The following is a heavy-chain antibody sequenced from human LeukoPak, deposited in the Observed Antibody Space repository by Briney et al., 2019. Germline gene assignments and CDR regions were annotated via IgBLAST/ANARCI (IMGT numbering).Heavy chain of an antibody. CDR2: INPSGGST. J-gene: IGHJ3*02. Sequence: ASVKASCTAAGYTFTTYYMHSVRQAPGHGLEWMGIINPSGGSTSYAQKFQGRVTMTRDTSTSTVYMELSSLRSEDTAVYYCAREGSSSSDAFDIWGQGTMVTVSS. D-gene: IGHD6-6*01. V-gene: IGHV1-46*01. CDR1: GYTFTTYY. CDR3: AREGSSSSDAFDI.